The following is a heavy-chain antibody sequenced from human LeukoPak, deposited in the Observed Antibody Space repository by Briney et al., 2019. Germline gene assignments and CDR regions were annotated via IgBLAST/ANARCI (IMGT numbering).Heavy chain of an antibody. J-gene: IGHJ4*02. CDR3: ARVARSSWDDY. Sequence: SETLSLTCTVSGDSVSSGSYYWSWIRQPPGKGLEWIGYIYYSGSTNYNPSLKSRVTISVDTSKNQFSLKLSSVTAADTAVYYCARVARSSWDDYWGQGTLVTVSS. D-gene: IGHD6-13*01. V-gene: IGHV4-61*01. CDR1: GDSVSSGSYY. CDR2: IYYSGST.